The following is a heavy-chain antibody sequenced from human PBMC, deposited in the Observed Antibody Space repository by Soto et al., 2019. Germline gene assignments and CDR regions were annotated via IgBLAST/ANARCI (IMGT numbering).Heavy chain of an antibody. CDR3: ARARGYSSSWYDY. CDR2: LNAGNGNT. Sequence: QVQLVQSGAEVKKPGASVKVSCKASGYTFTSYAMHWVRQAPGQRLEWMGWLNAGNGNTKYSQKFQGRVTITRDTSASTAYMELSSLRSEDTAVYYCARARGYSSSWYDYWGQGTLVTVSS. CDR1: GYTFTSYA. D-gene: IGHD6-13*01. V-gene: IGHV1-3*01. J-gene: IGHJ4*02.